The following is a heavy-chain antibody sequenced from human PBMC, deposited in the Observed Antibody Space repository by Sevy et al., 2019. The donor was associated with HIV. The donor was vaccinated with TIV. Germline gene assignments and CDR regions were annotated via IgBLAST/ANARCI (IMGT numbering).Heavy chain of an antibody. V-gene: IGHV4-34*01. CDR2: FNHRGST. CDR3: ARHESDSSGYQYRYAFDF. D-gene: IGHD3-22*01. CDR1: GGSFSGYY. Sequence: SETLSLTCAVYGGSFSGYYWSWIRLPPGKGLEWIGEFNHRGSTNDNPSHNSRVTISVDTSKNHFSLMLSSVTAADTGVYYCARHESDSSGYQYRYAFDFWGQGTMVTVSS. J-gene: IGHJ3*01.